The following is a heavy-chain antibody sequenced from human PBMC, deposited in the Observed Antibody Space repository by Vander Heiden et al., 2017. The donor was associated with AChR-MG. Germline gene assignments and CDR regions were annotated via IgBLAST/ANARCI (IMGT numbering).Heavy chain of an antibody. CDR3: AREGRSDFGSGYPPYYFDY. CDR2: ISAYNGNT. D-gene: IGHD3-3*01. J-gene: IGHJ4*02. Sequence: QVQLVQSGAEVKKPGASVKVSCKASGYTFTSYGISWVRQAPGQGLEWMGWISAYNGNTNYAQKLQGRVTMTTDTSTSTAYMELRSLRSEETAVYYCAREGRSDFGSGYPPYYFDYWGQGTLVTVSS. CDR1: GYTFTSYG. V-gene: IGHV1-18*01.